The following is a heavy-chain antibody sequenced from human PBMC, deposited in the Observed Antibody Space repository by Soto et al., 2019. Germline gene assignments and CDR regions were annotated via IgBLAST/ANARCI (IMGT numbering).Heavy chain of an antibody. CDR2: IYWDDDK. V-gene: IGHV2-5*02. CDR3: THSAYSSSWYGVLVDY. D-gene: IGHD6-13*01. CDR1: GFSLTTSGVG. Sequence: QITLSESGHTLVKPTQTLTLTCTFSGFSLTTSGVGVGWVRQPPGRALEWLPLIYWDDDKRYSPSLKTRLTITKDTSINQVVLTMTNMDPVDTSTYFCTHSAYSSSWYGVLVDYWGQGTLVTVS. J-gene: IGHJ4*02.